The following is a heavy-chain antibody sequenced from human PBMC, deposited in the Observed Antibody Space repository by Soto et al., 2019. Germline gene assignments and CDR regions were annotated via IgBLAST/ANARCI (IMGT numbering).Heavy chain of an antibody. J-gene: IGHJ4*02. D-gene: IGHD3-9*01. CDR1: GFTFSTYV. V-gene: IGHV3-23*01. CDR3: AKGDYYDILAGYYRMTTYFDY. Sequence: GGSLRLSCAASGFTFSTYVMIWVRQAPGKGLEWVSTISGSGDNTYYADSVKGRFTISRDNSKNTLYLQMNSLRAEDTAVYYCAKGDYYDILAGYYRMTTYFDYWGQGTLVTVSS. CDR2: ISGSGDNT.